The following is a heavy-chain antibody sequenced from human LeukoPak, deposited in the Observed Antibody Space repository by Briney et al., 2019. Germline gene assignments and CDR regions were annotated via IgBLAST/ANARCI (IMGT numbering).Heavy chain of an antibody. CDR1: GYTFSDYY. V-gene: IGHV1-2*06. Sequence: ASVKVSCKASGYTFSDYYMYWLRQAPGEGIEWMGRINPKSGDTNYAQNFQGRVTMTMDTSMNTAYMELSRLRSYDTAVYFCARGYCSGGSCYLVENWFDFWGQGTLVTVSS. D-gene: IGHD2-15*01. CDR2: INPKSGDT. J-gene: IGHJ5*01. CDR3: ARGYCSGGSCYLVENWFDF.